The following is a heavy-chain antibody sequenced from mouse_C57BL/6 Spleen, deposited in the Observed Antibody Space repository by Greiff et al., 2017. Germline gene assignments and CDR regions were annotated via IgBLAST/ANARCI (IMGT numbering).Heavy chain of an antibody. CDR1: GYSITSGYY. V-gene: IGHV3-6*01. CDR3: ARGDYGYDYAMDY. J-gene: IGHJ4*01. D-gene: IGHD2-2*01. CDR2: ISYDGSN. Sequence: EVKLMESGPGLVKPSQSLSLTCSVTGYSITSGYYWNWIRQFPGNKLEWMGYISYDGSNNYNPSLKNRISITRDTSKNQFFLKLNSVTTEDTATYYCARGDYGYDYAMDYWGQGTSVTVSS.